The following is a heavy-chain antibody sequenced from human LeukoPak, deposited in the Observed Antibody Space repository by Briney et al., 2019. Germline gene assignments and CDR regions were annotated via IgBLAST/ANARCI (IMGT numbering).Heavy chain of an antibody. CDR3: AKASVPSTLLIQLWSTEDAFDI. Sequence: PGGSLRLSCAASGFTFDDYAMHWVRQAPGKGLEWVSGISWNSGSIGYADSVKGRFTISRDNAKNSLYLQMNSLRAEDMALYYCAKASVPSTLLIQLWSTEDAFDIWGQGTMVTVSS. CDR2: ISWNSGSI. V-gene: IGHV3-9*03. J-gene: IGHJ3*02. D-gene: IGHD5-18*01. CDR1: GFTFDDYA.